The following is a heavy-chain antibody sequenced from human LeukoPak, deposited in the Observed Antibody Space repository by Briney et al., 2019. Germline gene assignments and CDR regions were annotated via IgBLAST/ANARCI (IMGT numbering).Heavy chain of an antibody. CDR3: AKKNGDYGDSSTIDY. CDR2: ISDSGGNT. D-gene: IGHD4-17*01. Sequence: GGSLRLSCAASGFTFRSYAMSWVRQAPGKGMEWVSAISDSGGNTYYADSVKGRFTISRDNSKNTLYLQMNSLRAEDTAVYYCAKKNGDYGDSSTIDYWGQGTLVTVSS. V-gene: IGHV3-23*01. J-gene: IGHJ4*02. CDR1: GFTFRSYA.